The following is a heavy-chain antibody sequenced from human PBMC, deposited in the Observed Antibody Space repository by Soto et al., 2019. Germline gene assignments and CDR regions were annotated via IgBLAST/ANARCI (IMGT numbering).Heavy chain of an antibody. D-gene: IGHD3-22*01. V-gene: IGHV5-51*01. CDR3: ARHFFGTYDSSGYYYSDF. J-gene: IGHJ4*02. CDR1: GYTFTTYW. CDR2: IYPGNSDT. Sequence: GESLKISCQGSGYTFTTYWIGWVRQMPGKGLEWVAIIYPGNSDTRYSPSFQGQVTISADNSISTAYLQWSSLKASDSAMYYCARHFFGTYDSSGYYYSDFWGQGTLVTVSS.